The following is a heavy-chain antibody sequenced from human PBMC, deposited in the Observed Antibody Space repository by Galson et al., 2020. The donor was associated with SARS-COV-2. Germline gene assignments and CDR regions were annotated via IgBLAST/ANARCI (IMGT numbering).Heavy chain of an antibody. V-gene: IGHV3-30*02. CDR2: IYYDGSNK. J-gene: IGHJ6*02. CDR1: GFDFRSYG. D-gene: IGHD6-6*01. Sequence: GGSLRLSCSASGFDFRSYGMYWVRQAPGKGLEWVSFIYYDGSNKYYADSVKGRFTISRDNSKNTAYLQMNSLRVEDTAIYYCAKSHSAARPSYNHYGMDVWGQGTTVIVSS. CDR3: AKSHSAARPSYNHYGMDV.